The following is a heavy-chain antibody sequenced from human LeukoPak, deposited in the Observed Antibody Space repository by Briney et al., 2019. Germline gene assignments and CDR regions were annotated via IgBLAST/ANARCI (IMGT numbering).Heavy chain of an antibody. V-gene: IGHV3-23*01. Sequence: GGSLRHSCAASGFTFSSYAMSWVRQAPGKGLEWVSAISGSGGSTYYADSVKGRFTISRDNSKNTLYLQMNSLRAEDTAVYYCAKVPAAYCSSTSCYLDYWGQGTLVTVSS. CDR2: ISGSGGST. J-gene: IGHJ4*02. D-gene: IGHD2-2*01. CDR3: AKVPAAYCSSTSCYLDY. CDR1: GFTFSSYA.